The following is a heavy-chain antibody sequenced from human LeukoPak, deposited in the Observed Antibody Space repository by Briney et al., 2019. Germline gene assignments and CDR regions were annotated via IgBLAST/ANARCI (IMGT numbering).Heavy chain of an antibody. CDR3: ARDVGEYDYVWGSYRYKALDY. D-gene: IGHD3-16*02. V-gene: IGHV1-69*04. J-gene: IGHJ4*02. CDR2: IIPILGIA. Sequence: ASVKVSCKASGGTFSSYAISWVRQAPGQGLEWMGRIIPILGIANYAQKFQGRVTITADKSTSTAYMELSSLRSEDTAVYYCARDVGEYDYVWGSYRYKALDYWGQGTLVTVSS. CDR1: GGTFSSYA.